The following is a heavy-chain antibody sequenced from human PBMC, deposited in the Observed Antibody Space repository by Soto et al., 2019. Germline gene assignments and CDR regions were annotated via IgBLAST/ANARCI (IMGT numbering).Heavy chain of an antibody. J-gene: IGHJ6*02. V-gene: IGHV3-23*01. D-gene: IGHD3-22*01. CDR2: ISGSGGST. CDR1: GFTFSSYA. Sequence: LRLSCAASGFTFSSYAMSWVRQAPGKGLEWVSAISGSGGSTYYADSVKGRFTISRDNSKNTLYLQMNSLRAEDTAVYYCAKDLRKGLFSDESSGSYGMDVWGQGTTVTVSS. CDR3: AKDLRKGLFSDESSGSYGMDV.